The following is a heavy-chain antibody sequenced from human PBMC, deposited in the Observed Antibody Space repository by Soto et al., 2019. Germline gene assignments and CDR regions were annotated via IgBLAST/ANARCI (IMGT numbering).Heavy chain of an antibody. Sequence: XVQLVQSGAEVKKPGSSVKVSCKASGGTFSSYAISWVRQAPGQGLEWMGGIIPIFGTADYAQKFQGRVTITADESTSTAYMELSSLRSEDTAVYYCASHSGSSPEGRYYYGMDVWGQGTTVTVSS. J-gene: IGHJ6*02. CDR1: GGTFSSYA. V-gene: IGHV1-69*12. CDR2: IIPIFGTA. D-gene: IGHD1-26*01. CDR3: ASHSGSSPEGRYYYGMDV.